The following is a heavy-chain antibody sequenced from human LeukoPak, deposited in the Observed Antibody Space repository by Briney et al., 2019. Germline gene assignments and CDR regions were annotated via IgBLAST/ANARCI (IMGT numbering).Heavy chain of an antibody. CDR3: AGRRSSGWYAY. J-gene: IGHJ4*02. CDR1: GFTFSSFA. CDR2: IYDSGTT. D-gene: IGHD6-19*01. V-gene: IGHV3-23*05. Sequence: GGSLRLSCSASGFTFSSFAMSWVRQAPGKGLEWVSVIYDSGTTYYADSVKGRFLIFRDTSKNTVDLQMNSLRVEDTAVYYCAGRRSSGWYAYWGQGTLVTVSS.